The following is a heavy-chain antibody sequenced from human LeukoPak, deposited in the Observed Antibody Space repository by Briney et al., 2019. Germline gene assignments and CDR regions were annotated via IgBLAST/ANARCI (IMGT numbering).Heavy chain of an antibody. CDR2: INHSGST. V-gene: IGHV4-34*01. CDR3: AREKGVVPAAMRGSYFDY. J-gene: IGHJ4*02. Sequence: PSETLSLTCAVYGGSFSGYYWSWIRQPPGKGLEWIGEINHSGSTNYNPSLKSRVTISVDTSKNQSSLKLSSVTAADTAVYYCAREKGVVPAAMRGSYFDYWGQGTLVTVSS. D-gene: IGHD2-2*01. CDR1: GGSFSGYY.